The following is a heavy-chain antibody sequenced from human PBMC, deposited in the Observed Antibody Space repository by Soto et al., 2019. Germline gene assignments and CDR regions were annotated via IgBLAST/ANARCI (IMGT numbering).Heavy chain of an antibody. Sequence: ESLTISGKGSGYRFSSYWVGLVRQTAGKGLEWMGMIHPGDPDIVYSPSFQGQVTISADKSTSTAYLQWSSLKASDTAMYYCASPITIFGVLFLWGQGTPVTVSS. J-gene: IGHJ4*02. CDR3: ASPITIFGVLFL. CDR1: GYRFSSYW. D-gene: IGHD3-3*01. CDR2: IHPGDPDI. V-gene: IGHV5-51*01.